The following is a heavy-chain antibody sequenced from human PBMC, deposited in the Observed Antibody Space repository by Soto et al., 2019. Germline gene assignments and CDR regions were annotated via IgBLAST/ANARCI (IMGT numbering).Heavy chain of an antibody. CDR2: ISSSSSYI. CDR3: ARDGIVDTATGFVAFDI. V-gene: IGHV3-21*01. Sequence: EVQLVESGGGLVKPGGSLRLSCAASGFTFSSYSMNWVRQAPGKGLEWVSSISSSSSYIYYADSVKGRFTISGDNAKNSLYLQMNSRTAEDTAVYYCARDGIVDTATGFVAFDIWGQGTMVTVSS. J-gene: IGHJ3*02. D-gene: IGHD5-18*01. CDR1: GFTFSSYS.